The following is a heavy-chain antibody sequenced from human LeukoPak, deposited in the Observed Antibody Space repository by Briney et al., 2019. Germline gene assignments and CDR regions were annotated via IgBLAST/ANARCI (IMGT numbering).Heavy chain of an antibody. D-gene: IGHD2-15*01. V-gene: IGHV3-74*01. CDR2: INSDGSST. J-gene: IGHJ3*01. CDR1: GFTFSSYW. CDR3: ARESEHSVSQVDFDL. Sequence: GGSLRLSCAASGFTFSSYWMHWVRQAPGKGLVWVSRINSDGSSTSYADSVKGRFTISRDNAKNSLYLQMNSLRGEDTAVYYCARESEHSVSQVDFDLWGQGTMVTVSS.